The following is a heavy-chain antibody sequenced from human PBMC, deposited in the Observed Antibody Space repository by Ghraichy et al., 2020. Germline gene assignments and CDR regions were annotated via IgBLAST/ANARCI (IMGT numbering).Heavy chain of an antibody. V-gene: IGHV1-69*13. J-gene: IGHJ4*02. CDR2: IIPIFGTA. CDR3: ATSSSWSPFFDY. CDR1: GGTFSSYA. D-gene: IGHD6-13*01. Sequence: SVKVSCKASGGTFSSYAISWVRQAPGQGLEWMGGIIPIFGTANYAQKFQGRVTITADESTSTAYMELSSLRSEDTAVYYCATSSSWSPFFDYWGQGTLVTVSS.